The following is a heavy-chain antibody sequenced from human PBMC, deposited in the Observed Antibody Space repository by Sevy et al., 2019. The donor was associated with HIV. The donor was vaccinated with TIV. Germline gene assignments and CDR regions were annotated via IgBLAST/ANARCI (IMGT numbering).Heavy chain of an antibody. J-gene: IGHJ3*02. CDR1: GGSISSYY. CDR3: ARGGDIVVVVAASTAFDI. V-gene: IGHV4-59*01. Sequence: SDTLSLTCTVSGGSISSYYWSWIRQPPGKGLEWIGYIYYSGSTNYNPSLKSRVTISVDTSKNQFSLKLSSVTAADTAVYYCARGGDIVVVVAASTAFDIWGQGTMVTVSS. D-gene: IGHD2-15*01. CDR2: IYYSGST.